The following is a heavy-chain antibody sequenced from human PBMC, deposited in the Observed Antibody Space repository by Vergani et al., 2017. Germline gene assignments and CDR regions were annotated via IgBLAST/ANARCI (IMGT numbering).Heavy chain of an antibody. CDR3: AKQLTYYYGSGSHPVDY. CDR1: GFTFSSYA. Sequence: EVQLLESGGGLVHPGGSLRLSCAASGFTFSSYAMSWVRQAPGKGLEWVSAISGSGGSTYYADSVKGRFTISRDNSKNTLYLQMNSLRAEDTAVYYCAKQLTYYYGSGSHPVDYWGQGTLVTVSS. D-gene: IGHD3-10*01. CDR2: ISGSGGST. V-gene: IGHV3-23*01. J-gene: IGHJ4*02.